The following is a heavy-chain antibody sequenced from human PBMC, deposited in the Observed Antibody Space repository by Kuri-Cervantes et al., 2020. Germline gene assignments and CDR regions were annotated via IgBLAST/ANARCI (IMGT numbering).Heavy chain of an antibody. Sequence: GESLKISCASAGFRFSEHWLSWVRQAPERGLEWVANIHKDGRQTYYVDSVKGRFTISRDNAKNSLYLQMNSLRDEDTAVYYCARSIVATTCGFDYWGQGTLVTVSS. V-gene: IGHV3-7*01. CDR2: IHKDGRQT. D-gene: IGHD5-12*01. CDR1: GFRFSEHW. J-gene: IGHJ4*02. CDR3: ARSIVATTCGFDY.